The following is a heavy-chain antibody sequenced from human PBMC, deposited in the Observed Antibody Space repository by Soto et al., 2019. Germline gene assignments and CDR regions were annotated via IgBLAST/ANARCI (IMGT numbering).Heavy chain of an antibody. CDR2: IIPIFGTA. CDR1: GGTFSSYA. Sequence: ASVKVSCKASGGTFSSYAISWVRQAPGQGLEWMGGIIPIFGTANYAQKFQGRVTITADESTSTAYMELSSLRSEDTAVYYCARIYGPEHGAFDIWGQGTMVTVSS. V-gene: IGHV1-69*13. CDR3: ARIYGPEHGAFDI. D-gene: IGHD3-10*01. J-gene: IGHJ3*02.